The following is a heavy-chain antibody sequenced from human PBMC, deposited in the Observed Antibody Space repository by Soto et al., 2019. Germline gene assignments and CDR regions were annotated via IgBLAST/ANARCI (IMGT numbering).Heavy chain of an antibody. J-gene: IGHJ4*02. Sequence: QVQLVESGGGVVQPGRSLRLSCAASGFTFSSYGMHWVRQAPGKGLEWMAVILSDGSDKYYADSVKGRFTISRDNSKNTLFLQMNSLRAEDTAVYFCARGPVSSAWYFGGNWGQGTLVTVSS. CDR3: ARGPVSSAWYFGGN. CDR2: ILSDGSDK. CDR1: GFTFSSYG. D-gene: IGHD6-19*01. V-gene: IGHV3-33*01.